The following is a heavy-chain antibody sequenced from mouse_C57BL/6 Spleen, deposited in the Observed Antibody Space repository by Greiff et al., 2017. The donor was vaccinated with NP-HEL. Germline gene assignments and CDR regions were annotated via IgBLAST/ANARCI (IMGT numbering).Heavy chain of an antibody. CDR1: GFTLSDYG. V-gene: IGHV5-17*01. CDR3: ARAGTGKGFDY. J-gene: IGHJ2*01. Sequence: EVKLMESGGGLVKPGGSLKLSCAASGFTLSDYGMHWVRQAPEKGLEWVAYISSGSSTIYYADTVKGRFTISRDNAKNTLFLQMTSLRSEDTAMYYCARAGTGKGFDYWGQGTTLTVSS. D-gene: IGHD4-1*01. CDR2: ISSGSSTI.